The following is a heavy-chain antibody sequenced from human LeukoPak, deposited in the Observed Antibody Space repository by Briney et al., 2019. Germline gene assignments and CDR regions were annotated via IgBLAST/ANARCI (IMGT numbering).Heavy chain of an antibody. V-gene: IGHV1-2*02. D-gene: IGHD2-15*01. CDR1: GYTSTAYS. Sequence: ASVKVSCKASGYTSTAYSIHWVRQAPGQGLDWMGWINPNSGGTNYAQKFKGRVTMTRDSSSSTAYMQLSRLTSDDTAVYYCARVALGGYHYYYMDFWGKGTTVTVSS. CDR3: ARVALGGYHYYYMDF. CDR2: INPNSGGT. J-gene: IGHJ6*03.